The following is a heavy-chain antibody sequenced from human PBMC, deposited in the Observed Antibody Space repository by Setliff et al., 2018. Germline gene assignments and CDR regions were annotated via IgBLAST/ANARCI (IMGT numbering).Heavy chain of an antibody. Sequence: SETLSLTCTVSGDSISSGSYYWTWIRQPAGKGLEWIGHFHTGGSTNYNRPLRSRVSISVDTSKNQFSLKLSSVTAADTAVYYCARVRPLGSGWYSGGAKRHYFDYWGQGTLVTVSS. CDR3: ARVRPLGSGWYSGGAKRHYFDY. CDR1: GDSISSGSYY. J-gene: IGHJ4*02. V-gene: IGHV4-61*09. D-gene: IGHD6-19*01. CDR2: FHTGGST.